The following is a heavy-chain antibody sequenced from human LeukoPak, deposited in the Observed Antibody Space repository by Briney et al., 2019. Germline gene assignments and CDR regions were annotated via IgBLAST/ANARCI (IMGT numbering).Heavy chain of an antibody. Sequence: GGSLRLSCAASGFSFSGYGMHWVRQVPGKGLEWVAFIRYDGITKFYIDSVKGRFAISRDNSKNTLSLQMNSLRTEDTAVYYCAALHTGTFFYFWGQGTLVTVFS. CDR3: AALHTGTFFYF. J-gene: IGHJ4*02. D-gene: IGHD4-17*01. CDR2: IRYDGITK. V-gene: IGHV3-30*02. CDR1: GFSFSGYG.